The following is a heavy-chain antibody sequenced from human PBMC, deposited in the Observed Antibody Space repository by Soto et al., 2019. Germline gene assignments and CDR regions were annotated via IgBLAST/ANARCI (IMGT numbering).Heavy chain of an antibody. J-gene: IGHJ4*02. CDR1: GNSVTLYY. CDR3: ARGGGSYYYFDK. V-gene: IGHV1-46*01. Sequence: ASVKVSCKASGNSVTLYYIHWVRQAPGQRLEWMGIINPGGDATSHAQKFQGRVTVTRDTSTSTVYMELRSLRSDDTAVYYCARGGGSYYYFDKWGQGTLVTVSS. D-gene: IGHD1-26*01. CDR2: INPGGDAT.